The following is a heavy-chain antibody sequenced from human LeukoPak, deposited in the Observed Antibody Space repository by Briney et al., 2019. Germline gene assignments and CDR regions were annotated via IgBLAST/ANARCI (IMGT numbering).Heavy chain of an antibody. V-gene: IGHV3-23*01. D-gene: IGHD2-2*01. CDR3: AKGDNIVVVPAAMDY. J-gene: IGHJ4*02. CDR2: ISGSGVST. CDR1: GFTFSSYA. Sequence: GGSLRLSCAASGFTFSSYAMSWVRQAPGKGLEWVSVISGSGVSTYYADSVKGRFTISRDNTKNTLYLQMNSLRAEDTAVYYCAKGDNIVVVPAAMDYWGQGTLVTVSS.